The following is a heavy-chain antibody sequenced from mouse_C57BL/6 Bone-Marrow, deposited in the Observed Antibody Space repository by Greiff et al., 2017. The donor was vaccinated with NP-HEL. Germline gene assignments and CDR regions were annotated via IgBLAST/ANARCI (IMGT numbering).Heavy chain of an antibody. V-gene: IGHV14-2*01. Sequence: EVQLQQSGAELVKPGASVKLSCTASGFNFKDYYMHWVKQRPEQGLEWIGRIDPEDGETKYAPKFQGKATITADTSSNTAYLKLSSLTSEDTAVYYCAREGFLQVRLPGFAYWGQGTLVTVSS. D-gene: IGHD3-2*02. CDR1: GFNFKDYY. CDR2: IDPEDGET. CDR3: AREGFLQVRLPGFAY. J-gene: IGHJ3*01.